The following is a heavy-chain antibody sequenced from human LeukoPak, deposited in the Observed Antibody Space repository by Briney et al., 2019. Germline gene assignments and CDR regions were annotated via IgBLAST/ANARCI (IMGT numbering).Heavy chain of an antibody. CDR2: IIPILGIA. Sequence: SVKVSCKASGGTFSSYAISRVRQAPGQGLEWMGRIIPILGIANYAQKFQGRVTITADKSTSTAYMELSSLRSEDTAVYYCAAMFGERFDPWGQGTLVTVSS. V-gene: IGHV1-69*04. CDR1: GGTFSSYA. J-gene: IGHJ5*02. CDR3: AAMFGERFDP. D-gene: IGHD3-10*02.